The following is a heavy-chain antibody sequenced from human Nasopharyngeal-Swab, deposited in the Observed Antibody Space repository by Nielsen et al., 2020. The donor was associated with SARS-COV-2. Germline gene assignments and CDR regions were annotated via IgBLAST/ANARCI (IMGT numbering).Heavy chain of an antibody. Sequence: GESLKISCAASGFTFNGYWMRWVRQVPGKGLEWVANIKQDASEVYCVDSVKGRFTISRDNAKNSLYLQMNSLRAEDTDVYFCARGRPLGGYYFGYFDYWGQGTLGTVSS. CDR2: IKQDASEV. V-gene: IGHV3-7*01. CDR1: GFTFNGYW. J-gene: IGHJ4*02. D-gene: IGHD3-3*01. CDR3: ARGRPLGGYYFGYFDY.